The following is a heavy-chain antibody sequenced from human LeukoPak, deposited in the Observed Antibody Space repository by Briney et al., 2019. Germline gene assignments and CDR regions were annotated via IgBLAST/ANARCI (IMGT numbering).Heavy chain of an antibody. CDR1: GGSISSGGYS. V-gene: IGHV4-30-2*01. CDR2: IYHSGST. Sequence: SETLSLTCAVSGGSISSGGYSWSWIRQPPGKVLEWIGYIYHSGSTYYNPSLKSRVTISVDRSKNQFSLKLSSVTAADTAVYYCAREVLDSSGYYSSWYFDLWGRGTLVTVSS. D-gene: IGHD3-22*01. J-gene: IGHJ2*01. CDR3: AREVLDSSGYYSSWYFDL.